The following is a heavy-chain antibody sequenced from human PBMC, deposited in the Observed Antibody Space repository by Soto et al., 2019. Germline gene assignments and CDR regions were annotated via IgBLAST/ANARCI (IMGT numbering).Heavy chain of an antibody. CDR2: IKEDGSEK. V-gene: IGHV3-7*01. CDR1: GFTFSSYW. Sequence: EVQLVESGGGLVQPGGSLRLSCAASGFTFSSYWMSWVRQAPGKGLEWVANIKEDGSEKHYVDFVKGRFTISRDNAKNSLSLQMNSLRAEDTAVYYCARDSVDSAMAAFYYYGMDVW. J-gene: IGHJ6*01. D-gene: IGHD5-18*01. CDR3: ARDSVDSAMAAFYYYGMDV.